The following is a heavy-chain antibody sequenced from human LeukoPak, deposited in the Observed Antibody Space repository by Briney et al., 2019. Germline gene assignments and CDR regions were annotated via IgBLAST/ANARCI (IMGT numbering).Heavy chain of an antibody. CDR1: GGSISSSSYY. CDR2: IYYSGST. J-gene: IGHJ6*02. Sequence: PSETLSLTCTVSGGSISSSSYYWGWIRQPPGKGLEWIGSIYYSGSTYYNPSLKSRVTISVDTSKNQFSLKLSSVTAADTAVYYCARDRGFHNYYYYGMDVWGQGTTVTVSS. D-gene: IGHD3-10*01. CDR3: ARDRGFHNYYYYGMDV. V-gene: IGHV4-39*07.